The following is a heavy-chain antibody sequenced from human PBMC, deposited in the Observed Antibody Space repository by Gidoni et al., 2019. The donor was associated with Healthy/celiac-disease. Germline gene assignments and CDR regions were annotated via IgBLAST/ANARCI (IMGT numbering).Heavy chain of an antibody. V-gene: IGHV4-59*01. CDR3: ARDRGLYGMDV. Sequence: QVQLQESGPGLVTPSATLSLTCTVSGGSISSYYWSWIRQPPGKGLEWIGYIYYSGSTNYNPSLKSRVTISVDTSKNQFSLKLSSVTAADTAVYYCARDRGLYGMDVWGQGTTVTVSS. CDR1: GGSISSYY. J-gene: IGHJ6*02. D-gene: IGHD6-25*01. CDR2: IYYSGST.